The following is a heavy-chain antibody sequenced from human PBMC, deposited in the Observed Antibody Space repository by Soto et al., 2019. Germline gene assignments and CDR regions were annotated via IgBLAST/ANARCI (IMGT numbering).Heavy chain of an antibody. CDR2: ISGGGAST. Sequence: GGSLRLSCAASGFTFGSYAMNWVRQAPGKGLEWVSAISGGGASTYYADSVKGRFTISRDNSKNTLYLQINNLRADDTALYYCAKGFDFWSGPGDYWGQGTLVTVSS. CDR1: GFTFGSYA. CDR3: AKGFDFWSGPGDY. J-gene: IGHJ4*02. V-gene: IGHV3-23*01. D-gene: IGHD3-3*01.